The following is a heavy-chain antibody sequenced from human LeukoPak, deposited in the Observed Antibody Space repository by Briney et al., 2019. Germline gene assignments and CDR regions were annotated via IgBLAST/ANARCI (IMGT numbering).Heavy chain of an antibody. CDR2: IKQDGNEK. J-gene: IGHJ4*02. Sequence: GGSLRLSCAASGFTFSSYWMSWVRQAPGKGLEWVANIKQDGNEKYYVDSVKGRFTISRDNAKNSLYLQMNSLRAEDTAVYYCARIWNGETLDYWGQGTLVTVSS. CDR1: GFTFSSYW. D-gene: IGHD7-27*01. V-gene: IGHV3-7*01. CDR3: ARIWNGETLDY.